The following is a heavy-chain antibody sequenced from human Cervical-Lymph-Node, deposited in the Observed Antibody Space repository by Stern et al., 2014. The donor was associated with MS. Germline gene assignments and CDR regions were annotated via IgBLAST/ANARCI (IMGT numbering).Heavy chain of an antibody. D-gene: IGHD3-22*01. CDR3: AREVSSREDYYDSSGFYYPQPFYYYYGMDV. Sequence: VQLVESGGGVVQPGRSLRLSCAASGFTFSSYGMHWVRQAPGKGLEWVAVIWYDGSNKYYADSVKGRFTISRDNSKNTLYLQMNSLRAEDTAVYYCAREVSSREDYYDSSGFYYPQPFYYYYGMDVWGQGTTVTVSS. CDR1: GFTFSSYG. V-gene: IGHV3-33*01. CDR2: IWYDGSNK. J-gene: IGHJ6*02.